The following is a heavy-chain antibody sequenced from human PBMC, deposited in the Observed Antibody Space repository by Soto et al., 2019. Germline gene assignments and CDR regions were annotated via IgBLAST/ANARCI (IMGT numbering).Heavy chain of an antibody. CDR3: ELSPSGLSWFDP. Sequence: HITLKESGPTLVKPTQTLTLTCTFSGFSLSTSGVGVGWIRQPQGKALEWLALIYWDDDKRYSPSLKSRLTITKDNSKNQVVLTMTNMVPVDTATYYCELSPSGLSWFDPWGQGTLVTVSS. V-gene: IGHV2-5*02. J-gene: IGHJ5*02. CDR2: IYWDDDK. D-gene: IGHD3-16*01. CDR1: GFSLSTSGVG.